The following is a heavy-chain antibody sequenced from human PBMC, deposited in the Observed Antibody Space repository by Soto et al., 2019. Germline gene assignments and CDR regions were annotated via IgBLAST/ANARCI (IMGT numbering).Heavy chain of an antibody. CDR3: ARDIVPAAPVPGYYYYYMDV. J-gene: IGHJ6*03. V-gene: IGHV3-21*01. CDR1: GFTFSSYS. CDR2: ISSSSSYI. Sequence: PGGSLRLSCAASGFTFSSYSMNWVRQAPGKGLEWVSSISSSSSYIYYADSVKGRFTISRDNAKNSLYLQMNSLRAEDTAVYYCARDIVPAAPVPGYYYYYMDVWGKGTTVTVSS. D-gene: IGHD2-2*01.